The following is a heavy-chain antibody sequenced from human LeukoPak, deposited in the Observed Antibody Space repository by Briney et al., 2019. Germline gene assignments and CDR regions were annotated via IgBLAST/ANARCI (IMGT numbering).Heavy chain of an antibody. CDR3: ARGVRGGVVLMGAPRTYYFDY. D-gene: IGHD2-8*01. J-gene: IGHJ4*02. V-gene: IGHV1-8*01. CDR1: GYTFTSYD. Sequence: ASVTVSFTSSGYTFTSYDINWVRQATGQGLEWMGWMNPNSGNTGYAQKFQGRVTMTRNTSISTAYMELSSLRSEDTAVYYCARGVRGGVVLMGAPRTYYFDYWGQGTLVTVSS. CDR2: MNPNSGNT.